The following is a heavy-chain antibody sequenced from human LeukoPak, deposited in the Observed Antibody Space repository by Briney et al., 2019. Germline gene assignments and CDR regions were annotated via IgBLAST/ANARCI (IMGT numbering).Heavy chain of an antibody. D-gene: IGHD2-8*02. CDR1: GGSISSYY. J-gene: IGHJ5*02. CDR2: IYYSGST. Sequence: KPSETLSLTCTVSGGSISSYYWSWIRQPPGKGLEWIGYIYYSGSTKYNPSLKSRVTISVDTSKNQVSLKLTSVTAADTAVYYCARDGGVSGFDPWGQGTLVTVSS. CDR3: ARDGGVSGFDP. V-gene: IGHV4-59*12.